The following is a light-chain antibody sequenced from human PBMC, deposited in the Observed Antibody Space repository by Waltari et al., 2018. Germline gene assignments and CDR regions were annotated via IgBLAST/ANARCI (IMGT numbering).Light chain of an antibody. CDR3: AAWDDSLEGWV. J-gene: IGLJ3*02. V-gene: IGLV1-44*01. CDR2: ANN. Sequence: QSVLTQPPSVSGTPGQRVTISCSGSSSNIGSNNVIWYQQLPGTAPKLLIYANNRRPSGLPDRGSVSKSGTSASLAISGLQPEDEADYSWAAWDDSLEGWVFGGGTKLTVL. CDR1: SSNIGSNN.